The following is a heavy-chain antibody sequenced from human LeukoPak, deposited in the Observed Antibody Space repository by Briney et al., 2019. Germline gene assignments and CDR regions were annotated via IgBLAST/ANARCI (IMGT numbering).Heavy chain of an antibody. CDR1: GYSISSCYY. CDR2: VYHSGST. J-gene: IGHJ4*02. Sequence: SETLSLTCTVSGYSISSCYYWGWIRQPPGKGLEGLGTVYHSGSTYYNPSLNGRVTISVDTSKNQFSLKLNSVTAADTAGYYCARGMADSCYLVDYWGQGTLVTVSS. V-gene: IGHV4-38-2*02. CDR3: ARGMADSCYLVDY. D-gene: IGHD2-2*01.